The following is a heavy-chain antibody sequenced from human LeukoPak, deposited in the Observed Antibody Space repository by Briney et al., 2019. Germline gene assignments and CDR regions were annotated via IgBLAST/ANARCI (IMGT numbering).Heavy chain of an antibody. J-gene: IGHJ4*02. D-gene: IGHD3-10*01. Sequence: SETLSLTCAVYGGSFSGYYWSWIRQPPGKGLEWIGEINHSGSTNYNPSLKSRVTISVDTSKNQFSLKLSSVTAADTAVYYCARVGADGSGFLFDYWGQGTLSPSPQ. CDR2: INHSGST. CDR1: GGSFSGYY. CDR3: ARVGADGSGFLFDY. V-gene: IGHV4-34*01.